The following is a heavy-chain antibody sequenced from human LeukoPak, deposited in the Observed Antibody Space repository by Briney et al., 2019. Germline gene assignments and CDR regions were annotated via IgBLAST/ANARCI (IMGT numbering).Heavy chain of an antibody. J-gene: IGHJ4*02. CDR3: ANNDSRSGWSPPFDH. D-gene: IGHD6-19*01. CDR1: GFTFRSYT. V-gene: IGHV3-30*04. Sequence: GRSLRLSCAASGFTFRSYTMHWVRQAPGKGLEWVAVISNGGSNKYYAESVKCRSTMSRDNTNTTLYLQMNSLRAEDTAAYYCANNDSRSGWSPPFDHWGQGILVIVSS. CDR2: ISNGGSNK.